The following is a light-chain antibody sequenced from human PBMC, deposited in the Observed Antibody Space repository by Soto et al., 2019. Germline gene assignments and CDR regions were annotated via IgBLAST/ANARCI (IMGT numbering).Light chain of an antibody. CDR3: ATWDDSLSGPV. J-gene: IGLJ3*02. Sequence: QPVLTQPPSASGTPGQRVTISCSGATSNIGTNFVYWYQQFPGTAPKLLLYFDSQRPSGVPDRFSGSRSGTSASLAISGRRPEDEADYHCATWDDSLSGPVFGGGTKVTVL. CDR1: TSNIGTNF. CDR2: FDS. V-gene: IGLV1-47*01.